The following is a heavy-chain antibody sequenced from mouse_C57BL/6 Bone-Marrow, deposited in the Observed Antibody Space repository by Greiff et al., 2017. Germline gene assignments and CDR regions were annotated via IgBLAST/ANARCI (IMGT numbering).Heavy chain of an antibody. CDR2: ISGGSSTI. Sequence: EVQRVESGGGLVKPGGSLKLSCAASGFTFSDYGMPWVRQAPGKGLEWVAYISGGSSTISYAYTVKGRFTISGENAKNTLFLQMTGLRYEDTAMYYCAGGGVYYGKGYYFDYWGQGTTLTVSS. V-gene: IGHV5-17*01. D-gene: IGHD2-1*01. J-gene: IGHJ2*01. CDR1: GFTFSDYG. CDR3: AGGGVYYGKGYYFDY.